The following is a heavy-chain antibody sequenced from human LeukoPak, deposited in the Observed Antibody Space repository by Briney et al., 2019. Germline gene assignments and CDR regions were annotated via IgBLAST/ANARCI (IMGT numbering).Heavy chain of an antibody. Sequence: PGGSLRLSCAASGFTFSSYWMHWVRQAPGKGLVWVSRISSDGSSTTYADSVKGRFTISRDNAKNTLYLQMNSLRAEDTAVYYCARDRVLLWFGEKQKVGNWFDPWGQGTLVTVSS. CDR3: ARDRVLLWFGEKQKVGNWFDP. D-gene: IGHD3-10*01. CDR2: ISSDGSST. CDR1: GFTFSSYW. J-gene: IGHJ5*02. V-gene: IGHV3-74*01.